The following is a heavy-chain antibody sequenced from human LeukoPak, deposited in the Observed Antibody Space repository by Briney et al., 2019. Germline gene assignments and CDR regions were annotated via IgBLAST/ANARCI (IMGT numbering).Heavy chain of an antibody. D-gene: IGHD6-19*01. J-gene: IGHJ4*02. V-gene: IGHV3-30*05. Sequence: GGSLRLSCAASGFPFSTHSLNWVRQAPGKGLEWVAVISYDGSNKYYADSVKGRFTISRDNSKNTLYVQMNSLRAEDTAVYYCARDPTLNSSGWYGYFDYWGQGTLVTVSS. CDR1: GFPFSTHS. CDR2: ISYDGSNK. CDR3: ARDPTLNSSGWYGYFDY.